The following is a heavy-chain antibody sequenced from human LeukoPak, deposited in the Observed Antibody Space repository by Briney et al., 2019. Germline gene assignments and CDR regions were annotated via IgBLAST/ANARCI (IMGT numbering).Heavy chain of an antibody. CDR2: ISFDGNVK. D-gene: IGHD3-3*01. Sequence: PGGSLRLSCAASGFTFRGHAMHWVRQAPGKGLEWVSFISFDGNVKYYGDSVKGRFTISRDNSRNTVYLQLNSLRAKDTALYYCARDLSTYYTWDYWGQGVLVTVSS. CDR3: ARDLSTYYTWDY. CDR1: GFTFRGHA. J-gene: IGHJ4*02. V-gene: IGHV3-30-3*01.